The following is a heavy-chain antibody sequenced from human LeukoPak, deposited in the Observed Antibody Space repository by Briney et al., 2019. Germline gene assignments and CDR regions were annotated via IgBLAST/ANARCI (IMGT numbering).Heavy chain of an antibody. CDR2: MNLDGSEK. CDR1: GFTFGKYW. V-gene: IGHV3-7*01. CDR3: ARDDGFSCYSY. D-gene: IGHD3/OR15-3a*01. J-gene: IGHJ4*02. Sequence: PGGSLRLSCVASGFTFGKYWMSWVRQAPGKGLEWVANMNLDGSEKYYVDSVKGRFIISRDNAKNSLFLQMNSLIAEDTAVYYCARDDGFSCYSYWGQGTLVTVSS.